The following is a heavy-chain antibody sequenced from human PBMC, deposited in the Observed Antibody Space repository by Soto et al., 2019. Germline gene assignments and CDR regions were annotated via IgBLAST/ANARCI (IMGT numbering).Heavy chain of an antibody. CDR3: GGGRSGQIVVFY. CDR1: GYTFTGHY. J-gene: IGHJ4*02. V-gene: IGHV1-2*02. D-gene: IGHD1-26*01. CDR2: IGPESGAT. Sequence: ASVKVSCKASGYTFTGHYIHWVRQAPEQGPEWMGEIGPESGATRYAQRFHGRVTMTRDMSITTVYMELNNLSPDDTAVYYCGGGRSGQIVVFYWGQGTPVTVSS.